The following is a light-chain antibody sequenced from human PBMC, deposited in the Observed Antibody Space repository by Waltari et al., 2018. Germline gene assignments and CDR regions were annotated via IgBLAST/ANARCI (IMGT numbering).Light chain of an antibody. J-gene: IGKJ1*01. Sequence: DIQMTQSPSPLSASVGDTVTITCRASQSISSWLDWYQQKPGKDPKLLIYKASSLRSVVPSRFSGSGSRTDFTLTISSLQPEDFATYYCLQYSSSPWSFAQGTKVEIK. CDR2: KAS. V-gene: IGKV1-5*03. CDR1: QSISSW. CDR3: LQYSSSPWS.